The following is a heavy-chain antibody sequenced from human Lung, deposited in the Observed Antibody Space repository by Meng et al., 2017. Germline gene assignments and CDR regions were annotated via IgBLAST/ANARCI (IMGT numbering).Heavy chain of an antibody. CDR2: IYHSGRP. V-gene: IGHV4-4*02. Sequence: QVQVLGSGPGLVQPSGTLSLPCAVFGGSISSRNWLSWVRQSPGTGLEWIGEIYHSGRPNYNPSLESRVTISLDKSQNHFSLKVKSVTAADTAVYYCVRGGQDQAYYDFWSGPFDPWGQGTLVTVSS. J-gene: IGHJ5*02. D-gene: IGHD3-3*01. CDR3: VRGGQDQAYYDFWSGPFDP. CDR1: GGSISSRNW.